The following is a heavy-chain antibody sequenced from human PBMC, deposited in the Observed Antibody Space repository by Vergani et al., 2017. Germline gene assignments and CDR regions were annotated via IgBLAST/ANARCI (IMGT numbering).Heavy chain of an antibody. Sequence: QVQLVQSGAEVKKPGASVKVSCKASGYTFTSYAMHWVRQAPGQRLEWMGWINTGNGNTKYSQKFQGRVNITRDTSASTAYMELSSLRSEDTAVYYCARGSTMVRGVIIKYWGQGTLVTVSS. CDR2: INTGNGNT. CDR1: GYTFTSYA. D-gene: IGHD3-10*01. J-gene: IGHJ4*02. V-gene: IGHV1-3*04. CDR3: ARGSTMVRGVIIKY.